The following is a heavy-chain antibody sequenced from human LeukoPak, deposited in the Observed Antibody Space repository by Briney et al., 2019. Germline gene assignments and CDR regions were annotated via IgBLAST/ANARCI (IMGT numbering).Heavy chain of an antibody. CDR3: VLDYVWGTYDPDY. V-gene: IGHV3-7*01. D-gene: IGHD3-16*01. J-gene: IGHJ4*02. CDR2: IKTDGSEK. Sequence: GGSLRLSCAASGFTFSSYWMSWFRQIPGKGLEWLGNIKTDGSEKYYLDSVRGRFTISRDNAKNSLFLQMNSLRGEDTAVYYCVLDYVWGTYDPDYWRQGTLVTVTS. CDR1: GFTFSSYW.